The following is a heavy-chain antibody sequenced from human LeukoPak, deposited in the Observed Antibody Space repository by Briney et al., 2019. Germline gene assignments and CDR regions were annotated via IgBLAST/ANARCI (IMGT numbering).Heavy chain of an antibody. CDR2: INHSGST. CDR1: SGSFSGYY. J-gene: IGHJ4*02. Sequence: PSETLSLTCAVYSGSFSGYYWSWIRQPPGKGLEWIGEINHSGSTNYNPSLKSRVTISVDTSKNQFSLKLSSVTAADTAVYYCYCENDILTGYDYWGQGTLVTVSS. V-gene: IGHV4-34*01. CDR3: YCENDILTGYDY. D-gene: IGHD3-9*01.